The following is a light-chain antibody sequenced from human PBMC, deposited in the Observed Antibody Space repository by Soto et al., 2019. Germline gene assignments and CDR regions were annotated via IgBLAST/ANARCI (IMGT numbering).Light chain of an antibody. CDR1: SGHSSYI. Sequence: QLVLTQSSSASASLGSSVKLTCTLSSGHSSYIIAWHQQQPGKAPRYLMKVEGSGSYNKGSGAPDRFSGSSSGADRYLTISNLQFEDEAEYYCETWDSNTRVFGGGTKLTVL. J-gene: IGLJ3*02. V-gene: IGLV4-60*02. CDR3: ETWDSNTRV. CDR2: VEGSGSY.